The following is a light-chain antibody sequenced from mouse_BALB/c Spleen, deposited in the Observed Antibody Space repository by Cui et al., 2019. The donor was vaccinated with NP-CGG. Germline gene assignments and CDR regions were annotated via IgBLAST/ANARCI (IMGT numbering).Light chain of an antibody. CDR1: TGAVTTSNY. V-gene: IGLV1*01. CDR3: ALWYSNHWV. J-gene: IGLJ1*01. CDR2: GTN. Sequence: QAVVTQESALTTSPGETVTLTCRSSTGAVTTSNYANWVQEKPDHLFTGLMGGTNNRAPGVPAIFSGSLIGDKAALTITGAQTEDEAMYFCALWYSNHWVFGGGTKLTVL.